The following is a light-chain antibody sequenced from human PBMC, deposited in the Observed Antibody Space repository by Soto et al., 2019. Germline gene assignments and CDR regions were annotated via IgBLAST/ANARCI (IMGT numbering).Light chain of an antibody. J-gene: IGKJ4*01. CDR3: QQYGDWPLT. CDR1: QSVGNN. Sequence: EIVVTQSPATLSVSPGERATLSCRASQSVGNNCAWYQQKPGQAPRLLIFATSTRATGVPARFSGSGSGTEFTLTISSLQSEDFAVYYCQQYGDWPLTFGGGAKLEIE. CDR2: ATS. V-gene: IGKV3-15*01.